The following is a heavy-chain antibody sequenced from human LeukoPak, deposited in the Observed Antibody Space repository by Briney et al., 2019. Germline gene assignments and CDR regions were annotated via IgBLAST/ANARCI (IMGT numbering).Heavy chain of an antibody. V-gene: IGHV4-39*01. J-gene: IGHJ4*02. CDR1: GGSISSSSYY. D-gene: IGHD4-17*01. CDR2: IYYSGST. CDR3: ARHRSRMTTVTYYFDY. Sequence: PSETLSLTCTVSGGSISSSSYYWGWIRQPPGKGLEWIGSIYYSGSTYYNPSLKSRVTISVDTSKNQFSLKLSSVTAADTAVYYSARHRSRMTTVTYYFDYWGQGTLVTVSS.